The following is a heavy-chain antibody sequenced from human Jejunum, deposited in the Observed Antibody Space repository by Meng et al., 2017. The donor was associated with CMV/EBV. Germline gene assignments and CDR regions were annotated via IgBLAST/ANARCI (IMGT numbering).Heavy chain of an antibody. J-gene: IGHJ4*02. CDR2: IYYSGST. V-gene: IGHV4-39*07. CDR3: ARYYSGWYFDN. CDR1: GGSISSSTYY. Sequence: VSGGSISSSTYYWGWIRQPPGKGLEWIGSIYYSGSTYYNPSLKSRVTISVDTSKNQFSLKLSSVTAADTAVYFCARYYSGWYFDNWGQGTLVTVSS. D-gene: IGHD5-12*01.